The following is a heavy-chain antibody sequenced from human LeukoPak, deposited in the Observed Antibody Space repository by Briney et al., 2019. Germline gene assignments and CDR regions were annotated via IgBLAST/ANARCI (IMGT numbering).Heavy chain of an antibody. CDR1: GYTFTSYG. CDR2: ISAYNGNT. J-gene: IGHJ4*02. CDR3: ARSRCSSTSCYGDLDY. V-gene: IGHV1-18*01. D-gene: IGHD2-2*01. Sequence: ASVKVSCKASGYTFTSYGISWVRQAPGQGREGMGWISAYNGNTNYAQKLQGRVTMTTDTSTSTAYMELRSLRSDDTAVYYCARSRCSSTSCYGDLDYWGQGTLVTVSS.